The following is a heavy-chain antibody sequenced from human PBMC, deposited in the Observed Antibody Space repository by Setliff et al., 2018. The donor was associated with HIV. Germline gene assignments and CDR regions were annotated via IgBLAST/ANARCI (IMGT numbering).Heavy chain of an antibody. CDR3: ARGLRPAYYYIDV. J-gene: IGHJ6*03. D-gene: IGHD6-6*01. V-gene: IGHV4-59*02. CDR1: GDSVSFYY. Sequence: SETLSLTCTVSGDSVSFYYWSWIRQSLGKGLEWLAYISDSGSTNYNPSLKSRVTMSLDTSKNQFSLNLSSVTTADTSVYYCARGLRPAYYYIDVWGKGTTVTVSS. CDR2: ISDSGST.